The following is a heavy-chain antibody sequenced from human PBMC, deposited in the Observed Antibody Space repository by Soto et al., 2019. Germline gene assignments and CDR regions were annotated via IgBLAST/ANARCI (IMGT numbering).Heavy chain of an antibody. V-gene: IGHV4-61*01. D-gene: IGHD6-19*01. J-gene: IGHJ4*02. CDR2: QTGST. Sequence: QVQLQESGPGLVKPSETLSLTCSVSGDFVTSASYHWTWIRQSPEKGLEWIGQTGSTNYNPSLKRRIXXXVXXSKNQFSLPLSSVTAADTAVYYCAVFITGAGGDGYWGQGTLVTVSS. CDR3: AVFITGAGGDGY. CDR1: GDFVTSASYH.